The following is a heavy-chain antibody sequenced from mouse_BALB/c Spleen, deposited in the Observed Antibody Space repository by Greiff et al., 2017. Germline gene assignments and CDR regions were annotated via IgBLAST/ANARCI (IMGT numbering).Heavy chain of an antibody. Sequence: EVQLVESGGGLVQPGGSRKLSCAASGFTFSSFGMHWVRQAPEKGLEWVAYISSGSSTIYYADTVKGRFTISRDDPKNTLFLQMTSLRSEDTAMYYCARSNYGSSYAMDYWGQGTSVTVSS. CDR2: ISSGSSTI. D-gene: IGHD1-1*01. CDR3: ARSNYGSSYAMDY. CDR1: GFTFSSFG. V-gene: IGHV5-17*02. J-gene: IGHJ4*01.